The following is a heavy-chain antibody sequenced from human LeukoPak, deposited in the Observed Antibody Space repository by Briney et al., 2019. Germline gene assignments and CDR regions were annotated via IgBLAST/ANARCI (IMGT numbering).Heavy chain of an antibody. D-gene: IGHD2-15*01. CDR2: ITSSSFNI. V-gene: IGHV3-21*01. Sequence: GGSLRLSCAASGFTFSSYTMNWVRQAPGKGLEWVSSITSSSFNIYYADSVRGRFTISRDNAKTSLYLQMNSLRAEDTAVYYCARISYSGGTCYYYFDYWGQGTLVTVSS. CDR3: ARISYSGGTCYYYFDY. J-gene: IGHJ4*02. CDR1: GFTFSSYT.